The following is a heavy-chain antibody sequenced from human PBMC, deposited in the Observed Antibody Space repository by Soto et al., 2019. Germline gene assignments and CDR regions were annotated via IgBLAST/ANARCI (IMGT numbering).Heavy chain of an antibody. CDR1: GFSLSASGVG. J-gene: IGHJ2*01. V-gene: IGHV2-5*02. CDR2: IYWDDDK. CDR3: VHSTMTNWHFDV. D-gene: IGHD4-17*01. Sequence: QITLKESGPTLVKPTQTLTLTCTFSGFSLSASGVGVGWIRQPPGKALEWLALIYWDDDKRYSPSLKNRLTIMKDTSKNLVSLTLTTLGPVDTATYYCVHSTMTNWHFDVWGRGTLVTVSS.